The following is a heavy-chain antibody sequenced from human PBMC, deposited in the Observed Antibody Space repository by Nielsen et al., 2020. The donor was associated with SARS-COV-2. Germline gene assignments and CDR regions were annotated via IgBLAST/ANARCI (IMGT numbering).Heavy chain of an antibody. Sequence: GESLKISCAASGFSFNNYGMHWVRQAPGKGLEWVAYISYEGSKQYYADSVQGRFTISRDFSKSTLYLQMNSLRAEDTAMHYCAKDRAIFMIYITRGGPDFWGQGTLVTVSS. D-gene: IGHD3/OR15-3a*01. CDR1: GFSFNNYG. CDR3: AKDRAIFMIYITRGGPDF. V-gene: IGHV3-30*18. CDR2: ISYEGSKQ. J-gene: IGHJ4*02.